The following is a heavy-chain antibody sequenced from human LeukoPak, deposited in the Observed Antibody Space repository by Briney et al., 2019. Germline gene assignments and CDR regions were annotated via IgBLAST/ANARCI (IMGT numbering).Heavy chain of an antibody. CDR2: IYYSGST. CDR3: ARIVGATILADAFDI. CDR1: GGSISSSSYY. Sequence: KPSETLSLTCTVSGGSISSSSYYWGWIRQPPGKGLEWIGSIYYSGSTYYNPSLKSRVTISVDTSKNQFSLKLSSVTAADTAVYYCARIVGATILADAFDIWGQGTMVTVSS. J-gene: IGHJ3*02. V-gene: IGHV4-39*07. D-gene: IGHD1-26*01.